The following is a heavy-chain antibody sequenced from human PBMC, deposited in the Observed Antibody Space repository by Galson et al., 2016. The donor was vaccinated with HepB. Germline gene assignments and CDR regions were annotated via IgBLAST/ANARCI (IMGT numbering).Heavy chain of an antibody. V-gene: IGHV1-46*01. Sequence: SVKVSCKAFGYTFRTYYMHWVRQAPGQGLEWMGIINPSGGKTKYAQRFQGRVTMTSDTSTNTLYMELSSLRSDDTAVYYCARGSDTAILKYYYYYGMDVWGQGTTVTVSS. J-gene: IGHJ6*02. CDR2: INPSGGKT. CDR1: GYTFRTYY. CDR3: ARGSDTAILKYYYYYGMDV. D-gene: IGHD5-18*01.